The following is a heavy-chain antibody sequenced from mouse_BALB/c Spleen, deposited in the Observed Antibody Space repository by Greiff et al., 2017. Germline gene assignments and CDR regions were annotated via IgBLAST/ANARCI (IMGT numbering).Heavy chain of an antibody. V-gene: IGHV5-17*02. CDR2: ISSGSSTI. J-gene: IGHJ1*01. D-gene: IGHD1-1*01. CDR1: GFTFSSFG. Sequence: DVKLVESGGGLVQPGGSRKLSCAASGFTFSSFGMHWVRQAPEKGLEWVAYISSGSSTIYYADTVKGRFTISRDNPKNTLFLQMTSLRSEDTAMYYCARGGGSSLYWYFDVWGAGTTVTVSS. CDR3: ARGGGSSLYWYFDV.